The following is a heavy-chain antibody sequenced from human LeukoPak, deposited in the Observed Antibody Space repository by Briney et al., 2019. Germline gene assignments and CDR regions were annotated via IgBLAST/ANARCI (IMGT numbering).Heavy chain of an antibody. CDR3: TRDSSSWYDYKWFDP. CDR2: IRSKAYGGTT. D-gene: IGHD6-13*01. Sequence: PGGSLRLSCTGSRFIFGDYAMSWFRQAPGKGLEWVGFIRSKAYGGTTEYAASVKGRFTISRDDSKSIAYLQMNSLKTEDTAVYYCTRDSSSWYDYKWFDPWGQGTLVTVSS. V-gene: IGHV3-49*03. J-gene: IGHJ5*02. CDR1: RFIFGDYA.